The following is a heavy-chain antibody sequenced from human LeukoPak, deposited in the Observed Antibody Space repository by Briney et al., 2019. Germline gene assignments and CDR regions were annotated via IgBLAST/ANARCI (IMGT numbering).Heavy chain of an antibody. D-gene: IGHD2-15*01. CDR3: AKDLAVAYYFDY. J-gene: IGHJ4*02. Sequence: GGSLRLSCAASGFTFSSYAMSWVRQAPGKGLEWVSAISGSGGSTYYADSVKGRFTISRDSSKNTLYLQMNSLRVEDTAVYYCAKDLAVAYYFDYWGQGTLVTVSS. V-gene: IGHV3-23*01. CDR2: ISGSGGST. CDR1: GFTFSSYA.